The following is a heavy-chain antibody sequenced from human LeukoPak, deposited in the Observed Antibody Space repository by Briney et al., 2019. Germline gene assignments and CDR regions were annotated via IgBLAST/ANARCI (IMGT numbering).Heavy chain of an antibody. CDR3: ARARGAGYFQQ. D-gene: IGHD3-10*01. V-gene: IGHV4-39*07. CDR1: GGSISRSSSY. Sequence: PSETLSLTCAVSGGSISRSSSYWGWIRQPPGKALEWIGSIYYSGSTYYNPSLKSRVTVSIDSSQNEVSLKLTSVTAADTALYYCARARGAGYFQQWGQGTLVTVSS. CDR2: IYYSGST. J-gene: IGHJ1*01.